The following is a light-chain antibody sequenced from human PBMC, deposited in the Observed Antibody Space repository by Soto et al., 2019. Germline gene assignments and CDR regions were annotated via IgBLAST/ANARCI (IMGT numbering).Light chain of an antibody. J-gene: IGKJ5*01. V-gene: IGKV3-11*01. CDR3: QQRNSWPPT. Sequence: EIVLTQSPATLSLSPGERATLSCRTSQSVTSSFAWYQQKPGQDPRLLIYDASTRATGIPARFSGSGSGTDFTLTISSLEPEDFAVYYCQQRNSWPPTFGQGTRLEI. CDR2: DAS. CDR1: QSVTSS.